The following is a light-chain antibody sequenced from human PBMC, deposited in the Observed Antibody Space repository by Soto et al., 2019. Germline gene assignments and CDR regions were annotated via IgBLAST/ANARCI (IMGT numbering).Light chain of an antibody. CDR3: AAWDASLNGVI. J-gene: IGLJ2*01. CDR2: SNK. Sequence: QSVLTQPPSASGTPGQRVTISCSGSSSNIGTYTVNWYQQVPGTAPKLLIYSNKQRPSGVPDRFSGSKPGTSASLAISGLQSVDEADYYWAAWDASLNGVIFGGGTKADRP. V-gene: IGLV1-44*01. CDR1: SSNIGTYT.